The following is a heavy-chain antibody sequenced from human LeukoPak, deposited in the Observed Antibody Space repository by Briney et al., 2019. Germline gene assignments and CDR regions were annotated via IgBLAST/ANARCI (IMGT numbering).Heavy chain of an antibody. CDR3: AKLSGYSYGLFDY. D-gene: IGHD5-18*01. V-gene: IGHV3-23*01. CDR1: GFTFSSYA. J-gene: IGHJ4*02. CDR2: ISGSGGST. Sequence: GGSLRLSCAASGFTFSSYAMSWVRQAPGKGMEWVSAISGSGGSTYYADSVKGRFTISRDNSKNTLYLQMNSLRAEDTAVYYCAKLSGYSYGLFDYWGQGTLVTVSS.